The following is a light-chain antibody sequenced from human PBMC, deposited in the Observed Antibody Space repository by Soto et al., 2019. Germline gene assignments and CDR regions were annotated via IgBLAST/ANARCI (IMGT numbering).Light chain of an antibody. CDR1: QSISSN. J-gene: IGKJ4*01. CDR2: GAS. Sequence: IVMTQSTATLSVSPGERATLSCKASQSISSNVAWYQQKPGQAPRLLIYGASTRATGIPARFSGSGSGTDFTLTISSLQSEDFAVYFCQQYNNWPPVTFGGGTKVDIK. CDR3: QQYNNWPPVT. V-gene: IGKV3-15*01.